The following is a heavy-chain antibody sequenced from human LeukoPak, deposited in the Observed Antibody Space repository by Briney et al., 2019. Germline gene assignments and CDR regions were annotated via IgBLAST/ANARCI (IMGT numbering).Heavy chain of an antibody. CDR2: IIPIFGTA. Sequence: SVKVSCKASGGTFSSYAISWVRQAPGQGLEWMGGIIPIFGTANYARKFQGRVTITADKSTSTAYMELSSLRSEDTAVYYCASFSSGWRSFDYWGQGTLVTVSS. J-gene: IGHJ4*02. CDR1: GGTFSSYA. D-gene: IGHD6-19*01. V-gene: IGHV1-69*06. CDR3: ASFSSGWRSFDY.